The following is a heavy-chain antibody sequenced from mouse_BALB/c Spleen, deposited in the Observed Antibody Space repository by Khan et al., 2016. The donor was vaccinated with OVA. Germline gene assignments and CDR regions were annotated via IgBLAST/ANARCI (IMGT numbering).Heavy chain of an antibody. CDR3: AKNYGNAMDY. Sequence: QVQLKESGPGLVQPSQSLSITCTVSGFSLTSYGVHWVRQSPGKGLEWLGVIWRGGSTDYNAAFMSRLSITTDNSKSQVFFKMNSLQADDTAIFYCAKNYGNAMDYWGQGTSVTVSS. CDR1: GFSLTSYG. D-gene: IGHD2-1*01. V-gene: IGHV2-5*01. J-gene: IGHJ4*01. CDR2: IWRGGST.